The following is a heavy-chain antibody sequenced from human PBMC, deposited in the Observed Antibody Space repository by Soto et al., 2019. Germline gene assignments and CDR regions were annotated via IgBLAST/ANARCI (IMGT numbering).Heavy chain of an antibody. J-gene: IGHJ4*02. Sequence: GPSVTVTCKASGFTFTSSAVQWVRPARGQRLEWMGWISAYSGNTNYAQKLQGRVTMTTDTSTSTAYMELRSLRSDDTAVYYCARWGSNSGYYYNDYWGQGTLVTVSS. CDR2: ISAYSGNT. CDR1: GFTFTSSA. CDR3: ARWGSNSGYYYNDY. V-gene: IGHV1-18*01. D-gene: IGHD3-22*01.